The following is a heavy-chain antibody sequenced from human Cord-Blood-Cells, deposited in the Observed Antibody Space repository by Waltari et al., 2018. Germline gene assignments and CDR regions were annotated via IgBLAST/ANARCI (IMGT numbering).Heavy chain of an antibody. Sequence: EVQLVESGGGLVQPGGSLRLSCAASGFTFSSYWMHWVRQAPGKGLVCVSRINSDGSSTGYADSGKGRFTISRDNAKNTLYLQMNSLRAEDTAVYYCARDMSSGYYYGMDVWGQGTTVTVSS. D-gene: IGHD6-19*01. CDR2: INSDGSST. CDR1: GFTFSSYW. J-gene: IGHJ6*02. CDR3: ARDMSSGYYYGMDV. V-gene: IGHV3-74*01.